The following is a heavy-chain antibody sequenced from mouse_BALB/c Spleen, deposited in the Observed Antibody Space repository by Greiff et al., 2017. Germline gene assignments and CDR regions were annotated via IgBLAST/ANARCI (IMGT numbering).Heavy chain of an antibody. V-gene: IGHV2-9*02. CDR3: AITTVADWYFDV. CDR1: GFSLTSYG. J-gene: IGHJ1*01. CDR2: IWAGGST. D-gene: IGHD1-1*01. Sequence: VKLVESGPGLVAPSQSLSITCTVSGFSLTSYGVHWVRQPPGKGLEWLGVIWAGGSTNYNSALMSRLSISKDNSKSQVFLKMNSLQTDDTAMYYCAITTVADWYFDVWGAGTTVTVSS.